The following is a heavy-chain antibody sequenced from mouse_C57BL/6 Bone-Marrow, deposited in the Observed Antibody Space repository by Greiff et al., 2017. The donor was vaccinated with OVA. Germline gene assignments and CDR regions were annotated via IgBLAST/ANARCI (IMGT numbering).Heavy chain of an antibody. CDR3: AHYGSRLYLHY. J-gene: IGHJ2*02. CDR2: IAPSDSYI. CDR1: GYTFTNYW. V-gene: IGHV1-59*01. D-gene: IGHD1-1*01. Sequence: QVQLKQPGAELVRPGTSVKLSCKASGYTFTNYWMHWVKQRPGQGLEWIGVIAPSDSYINYNQKFKGRATLTVDTSSSTAYMHHSSLTSEDSAVYYCAHYGSRLYLHYWGQGTSLTVSA.